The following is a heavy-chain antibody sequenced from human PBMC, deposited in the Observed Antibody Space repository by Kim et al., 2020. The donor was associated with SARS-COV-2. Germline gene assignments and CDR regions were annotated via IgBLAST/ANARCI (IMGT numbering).Heavy chain of an antibody. V-gene: IGHV4-34*01. J-gene: IGHJ6*02. CDR1: GGSFSGYY. Sequence: SETLSLTCAVYGGSFSGYYWSWIRQPPGKGLEWIGEINHSGSTNYNPSLKSRVTISVDTSKNKLSLKLSSVTAADTAVYYCAKRRGQGITMVRRALPFYFNGMDVWGQGTTITVSS. D-gene: IGHD3-10*01. CDR3: AKRRGQGITMVRRALPFYFNGMDV. CDR2: INHSGST.